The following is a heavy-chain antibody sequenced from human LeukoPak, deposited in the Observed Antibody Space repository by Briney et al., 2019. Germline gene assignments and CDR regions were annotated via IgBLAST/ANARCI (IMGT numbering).Heavy chain of an antibody. J-gene: IGHJ4*02. CDR1: GFTFSTLP. CDR3: ARDFSLQLFDY. Sequence: PGGSLRLSCSASGFTFSTLPMHWVRQAPGKGLEYVSGSSSNGGSTYYADSAKGRFIISRDNSKNTLYLQMSSLRPEDTAVYYCARDFSLQLFDYWGQGTLVTVFS. D-gene: IGHD5-24*01. V-gene: IGHV3-64D*06. CDR2: SSSNGGST.